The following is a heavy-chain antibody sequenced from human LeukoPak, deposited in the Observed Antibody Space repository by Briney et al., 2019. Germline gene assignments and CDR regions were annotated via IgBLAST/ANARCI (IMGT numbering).Heavy chain of an antibody. D-gene: IGHD2-2*01. CDR1: GGSFSGYY. Sequence: SETLSLTCAVYGGSFSGYYWSWIRQPPGKGLEWIGEINHSGSTNYNPSLKSRVTISVDTSKNQFSLKLSSVTAADTAVYYCARGRGYCSSTSCYARYFDLWGRGTLVTISS. J-gene: IGHJ2*01. V-gene: IGHV4-34*01. CDR3: ARGRGYCSSTSCYARYFDL. CDR2: INHSGST.